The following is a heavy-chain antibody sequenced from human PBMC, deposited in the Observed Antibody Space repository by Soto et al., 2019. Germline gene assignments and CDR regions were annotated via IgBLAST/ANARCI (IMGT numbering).Heavy chain of an antibody. CDR2: VIPILGTA. J-gene: IGHJ4*02. CDR3: ARLGHPGH. V-gene: IGHV1-69*01. Sequence: QVQLVQSGAEVKKPGSSVKVSCTASGGSLRNSVISWVRQAPAQRLEGMGGVIPILGTANYAQKFHGRVTMTADEATNTAYIDLSSLSPDDSGVYYCARLGHPGHWGPGTLVIVSS. CDR1: GGSLRNSV.